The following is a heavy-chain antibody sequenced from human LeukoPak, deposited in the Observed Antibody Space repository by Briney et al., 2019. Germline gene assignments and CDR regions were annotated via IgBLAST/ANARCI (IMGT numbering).Heavy chain of an antibody. D-gene: IGHD1-26*01. J-gene: IGHJ4*02. Sequence: GGSLGLSCVASGFSFRNYAIPWVRQAPGKGLEYVSVINTDGRITYYADSVKGRFTISRDNSKNTVYLQMGSLRGEDMAVYYCTRDGGSFCDFDYWGQGALVTVSS. CDR3: TRDGGSFCDFDY. CDR2: INTDGRIT. V-gene: IGHV3-64*02. CDR1: GFSFRNYA.